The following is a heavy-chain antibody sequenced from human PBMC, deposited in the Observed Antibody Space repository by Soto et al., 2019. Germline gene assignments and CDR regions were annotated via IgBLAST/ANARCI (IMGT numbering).Heavy chain of an antibody. CDR3: ARGFLEWLLSPDAFDI. D-gene: IGHD3-3*01. CDR2: INHSGST. CDR1: GGSFSGYY. Sequence: SETLSLTCAVYGGSFSGYYWSWIRQPPGKGLEWIGEINHSGSTNYNPSLKSRVTISVDTSKNQFSLKLSSVTAADTAVYYCARGFLEWLLSPDAFDIWGQGTMVTVSS. V-gene: IGHV4-34*01. J-gene: IGHJ3*02.